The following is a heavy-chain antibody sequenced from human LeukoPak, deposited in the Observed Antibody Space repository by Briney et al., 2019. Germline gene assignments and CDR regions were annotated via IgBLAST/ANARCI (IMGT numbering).Heavy chain of an antibody. D-gene: IGHD6-13*01. Sequence: SETLFLTCTVSGGSISSSSYYWGWIRQPPGKGLEWIGSIYYSGSTYYNPSLKSRVTISVDTSKNQFSLKLSSVTAADTAVYYCASPGIAAAGTNYWGQGTLVTVSS. V-gene: IGHV4-39*01. J-gene: IGHJ4*02. CDR2: IYYSGST. CDR3: ASPGIAAAGTNY. CDR1: GGSISSSSYY.